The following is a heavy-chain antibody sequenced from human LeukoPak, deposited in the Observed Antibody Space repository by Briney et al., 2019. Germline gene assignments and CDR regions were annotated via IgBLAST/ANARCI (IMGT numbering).Heavy chain of an antibody. Sequence: PGRSLRLSCAASGFTFDDYAMHWVRQAPGKGLEWVSGISWNSGSIGYADSVKGRFTISRDNAKNSLYLQMNSLRAEDTAVYYCARGPRTYYYDSSGYYPNWGQGTLVTVSS. V-gene: IGHV3-9*01. J-gene: IGHJ4*02. CDR1: GFTFDDYA. CDR2: ISWNSGSI. D-gene: IGHD3-22*01. CDR3: ARGPRTYYYDSSGYYPN.